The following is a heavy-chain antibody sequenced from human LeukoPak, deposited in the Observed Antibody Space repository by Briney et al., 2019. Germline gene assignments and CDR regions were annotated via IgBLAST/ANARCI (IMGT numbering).Heavy chain of an antibody. Sequence: GGSLRLSCAASGFTFSTYSMNWGRQAPGKGLEWVSYISSSSNTIYYADSVKGRFTISRDNAKNSLYLQMNSLRDEDTAVYFCARDILGATKGGGDYWGQGTLVTVSS. CDR3: ARDILGATKGGGDY. V-gene: IGHV3-48*02. CDR2: ISSSSNTI. J-gene: IGHJ4*02. CDR1: GFTFSTYS. D-gene: IGHD1-26*01.